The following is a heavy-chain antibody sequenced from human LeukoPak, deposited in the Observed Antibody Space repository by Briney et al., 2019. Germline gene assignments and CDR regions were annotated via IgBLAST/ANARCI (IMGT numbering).Heavy chain of an antibody. CDR1: GGSISSGDYY. V-gene: IGHV4-30-4*01. Sequence: SQTLSLTCTVSGGSISSGDYYWSWLRQPPGKGLERIGYIYYSGSTYYNPSLKSRVTISVDTSKNRSSLKLSSVTAADTAVYYCARDRRMAAAGILWGWLDPWGQGTLVTVSS. CDR2: IYYSGST. J-gene: IGHJ5*02. D-gene: IGHD6-13*01. CDR3: ARDRRMAAAGILWGWLDP.